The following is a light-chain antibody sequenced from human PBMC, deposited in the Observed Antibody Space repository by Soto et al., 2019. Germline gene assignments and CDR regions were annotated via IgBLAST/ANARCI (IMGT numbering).Light chain of an antibody. CDR3: QSFDSSLSGSI. CDR2: GNN. Sequence: QTVVTQPPSVSGAPGQRVTISCTGSSSNIGAGYDVHWYQQLPGTAPKFLIYGNNNRPSGVPDRFSGSKSGASASLAITGLQAEDEADYSCQSFDSSLSGSIFGGGTKLTVL. V-gene: IGLV1-40*01. J-gene: IGLJ2*01. CDR1: SSNIGAGYD.